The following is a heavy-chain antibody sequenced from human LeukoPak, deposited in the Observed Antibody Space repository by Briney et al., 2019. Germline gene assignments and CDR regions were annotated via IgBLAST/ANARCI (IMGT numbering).Heavy chain of an antibody. Sequence: GGSLRLSCAASGFTFSSYWMSWVRQAPGKGLEWVADINQGGSEKYYVDSVKGRFTISRDNAKNSLYLQMNSRRDEDTAVYYCARDSLWFGELNNYWGQGTLVTVSS. J-gene: IGHJ4*02. CDR3: ARDSLWFGELNNY. CDR2: INQGGSEK. CDR1: GFTFSSYW. V-gene: IGHV3-7*01. D-gene: IGHD3-10*01.